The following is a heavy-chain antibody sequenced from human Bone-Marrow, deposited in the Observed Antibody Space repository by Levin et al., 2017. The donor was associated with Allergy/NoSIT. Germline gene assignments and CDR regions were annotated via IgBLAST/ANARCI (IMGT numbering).Heavy chain of an antibody. CDR2: IRSKAYGGTT. Sequence: PGGSLRLSCTASGFTFGDYAMSWVRQAPGKGLEWVGFIRSKAYGGTTEYVASVKGRFTISRDDSKSIAYLQMNSLKTEDTAVYYCATPFKTVWYFDLWGRGTLVTVSS. CDR3: ATPFKTVWYFDL. J-gene: IGHJ2*01. CDR1: GFTFGDYA. V-gene: IGHV3-49*04. D-gene: IGHD1-14*01.